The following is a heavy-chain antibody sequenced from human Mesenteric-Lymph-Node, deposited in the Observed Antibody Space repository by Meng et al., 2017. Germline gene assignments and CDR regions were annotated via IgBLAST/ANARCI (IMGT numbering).Heavy chain of an antibody. CDR1: GYSISSGYY. CDR2: IYHSGST. J-gene: IGHJ4*02. Sequence: GSLRLSCAVSGYSISSGYYWGWIRQPPGKGLEWIGSIYHSGSTYYNPSLKSRVTISVDTSKNQFSLKLSSVTAADTAVYYCARTGGWQWLEYWGQGTLVTVSS. CDR3: ARTGGWQWLEY. D-gene: IGHD6-19*01. V-gene: IGHV4-38-2*01.